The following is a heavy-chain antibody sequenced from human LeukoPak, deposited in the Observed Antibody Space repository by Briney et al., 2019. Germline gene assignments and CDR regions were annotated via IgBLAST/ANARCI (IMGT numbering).Heavy chain of an antibody. Sequence: PSETLSLTCTVSDGSITNYDWSWVRQSPGKGLEFIGRVHYSGNAIYNPSLKSRVTISVDTSKNQFSLKLSSVTAADTAVYYCARGSVRGYSYAFDYWGQGTLVTVSS. J-gene: IGHJ4*02. CDR3: ARGSVRGYSYAFDY. CDR1: DGSITNYD. V-gene: IGHV4-59*08. CDR2: VHYSGNA. D-gene: IGHD5-18*01.